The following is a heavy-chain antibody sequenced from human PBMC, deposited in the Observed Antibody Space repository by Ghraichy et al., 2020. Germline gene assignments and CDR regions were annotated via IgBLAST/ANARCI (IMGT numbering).Heavy chain of an antibody. V-gene: IGHV1-2*02. CDR1: GYTFTGYY. D-gene: IGHD6-19*01. CDR2: NNPNSGGT. J-gene: IGHJ3*02. Sequence: ASVKVSCKASGYTFTGYYMHWVRQAPGQGLEWMGWNNPNSGGTNYAQKFQGRVTMTRDTSISTAYMELSRLRSDDTAVYYCARGSSSRWLVPNDAFDIWGQGTMVTVSS. CDR3: ARGSSSRWLVPNDAFDI.